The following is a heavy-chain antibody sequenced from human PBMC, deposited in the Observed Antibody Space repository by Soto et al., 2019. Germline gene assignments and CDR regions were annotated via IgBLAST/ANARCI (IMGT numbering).Heavy chain of an antibody. CDR1: GFTVSSNY. CDR2: IYSGGST. D-gene: IGHD2-2*01. CDR3: ARGHQLLPFDY. J-gene: IGHJ4*02. V-gene: IGHV3-53*01. Sequence: GGSLRLSCAASGFTVSSNYMSCFRQAPGKGLEWVSVIYSGGSTYYADSVKGRFTISRDNAKNTLFLQMSSLRAEDTAVYYCARGHQLLPFDYWGQGTLVTVSS.